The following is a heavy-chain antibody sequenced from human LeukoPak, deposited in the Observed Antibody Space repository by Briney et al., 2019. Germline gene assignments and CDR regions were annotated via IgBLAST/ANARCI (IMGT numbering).Heavy chain of an antibody. CDR1: GGSISGSSYY. V-gene: IGHV4-39*01. D-gene: IGHD3-22*01. J-gene: IGHJ4*02. Sequence: SETLSLTCTVSGGSISGSSYYWGWIRQPPGKGLEWIQSIHYRGSTYYNPSLKSRVTISVDTSKNQFSLKVSPVTAADTAVYYCARFKGDGSGYYYDYWGQGTLVTVSS. CDR3: ARFKGDGSGYYYDY. CDR2: IHYRGST.